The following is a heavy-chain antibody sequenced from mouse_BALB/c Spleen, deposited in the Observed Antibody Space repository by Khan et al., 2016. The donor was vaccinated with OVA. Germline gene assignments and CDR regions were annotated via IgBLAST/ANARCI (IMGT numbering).Heavy chain of an antibody. J-gene: IGHJ2*01. Sequence: VQLQQSGPELVKPGASVKISCQASGYSFTGYFMHWVMQSHGKSLEWIGRINPHFGETFYSQKFVDKATLTVDESSSTAHMELRSLTSEDSAVYYCARIYGSYFDYWGQGTTLTVSS. V-gene: IGHV1-20*01. D-gene: IGHD1-1*01. CDR2: INPHFGET. CDR3: ARIYGSYFDY. CDR1: GYSFTGYF.